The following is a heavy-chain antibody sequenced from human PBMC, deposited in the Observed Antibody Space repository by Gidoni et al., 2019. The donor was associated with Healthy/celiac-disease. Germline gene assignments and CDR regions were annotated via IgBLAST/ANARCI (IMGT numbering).Heavy chain of an antibody. V-gene: IGHV3-64*01. D-gene: IGHD1-26*01. CDR3: ARGELPLDY. Sequence: EVQLVESGGGLVQPGGSLRLSCAASGFTFSSYAMHWVRQAPGKGLEYVSAIMSNGGSTYYANSVKGRFTISRDNSKNTLYLQMGSLRAEDMAVYYCARGELPLDYWGQGTLVTVSS. CDR2: IMSNGGST. J-gene: IGHJ4*02. CDR1: GFTFSSYA.